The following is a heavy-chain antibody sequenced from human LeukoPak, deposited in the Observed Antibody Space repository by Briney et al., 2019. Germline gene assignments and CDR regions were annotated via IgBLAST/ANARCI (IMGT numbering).Heavy chain of an antibody. CDR2: LTDSGGTT. CDR3: AKKRDAFDI. V-gene: IGHV3-23*01. J-gene: IGHJ3*02. Sequence: GGSLRLSCVASGFTFSSYAMGWVRQAPGKRPEWVSSLTDSGGTTYYVDSVKGRFAISRDNSRNTLYLHMNSLRAEDTAMYYCAKKRDAFDIWGQGTVVAVSS. D-gene: IGHD5-24*01. CDR1: GFTFSSYA.